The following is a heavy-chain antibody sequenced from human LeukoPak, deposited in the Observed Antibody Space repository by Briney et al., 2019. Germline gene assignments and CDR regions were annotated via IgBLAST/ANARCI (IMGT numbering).Heavy chain of an antibody. J-gene: IGHJ4*02. D-gene: IGHD3-10*01. CDR1: EFTFSRYW. V-gene: IGHV3-7*01. CDR3: TRAYGDY. CDR2: INQDGSEK. Sequence: PGGSLRLSCVASEFTFSRYWMGWVRQAPGKGLEWLANINQDGSEKYYVDSARGRFTISRDNGKNSVYLQLNSLRGDDTGLYYCTRAYGDYWGPGALVTVSS.